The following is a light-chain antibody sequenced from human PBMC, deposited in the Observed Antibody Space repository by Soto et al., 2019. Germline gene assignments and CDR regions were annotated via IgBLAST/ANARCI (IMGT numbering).Light chain of an antibody. J-gene: IGKJ4*01. CDR3: QKYKSAPRT. CDR1: QGISNY. V-gene: IGKV1-27*01. CDR2: GAT. Sequence: DIQMTQSPSSLSASVGDRVTITCRASQGISNYLAWYQQKPGKIPKVLIFGATALQPGVPSRFSGSGSGTDFTLTINGLQPEDVATYYCQKYKSAPRTFGGGTKVEI.